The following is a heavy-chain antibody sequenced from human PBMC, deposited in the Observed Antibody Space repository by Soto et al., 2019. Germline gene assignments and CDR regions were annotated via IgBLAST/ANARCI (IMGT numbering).Heavy chain of an antibody. D-gene: IGHD3-22*01. CDR3: AARPLLPGAP. V-gene: IGHV3-53*01. CDR1: GFTFTGNA. Sequence: EVQLVESGGGLIQPGGSLRLSCAASGFTFTGNAMNWVRQAPGKGLEWVSLLYSSGSTYYADSVKGRFTISRDNSNNTLYLQMSSLRAEDTAVYYCAARPLLPGAPWGQGTMVTVSS. J-gene: IGHJ3*01. CDR2: LYSSGST.